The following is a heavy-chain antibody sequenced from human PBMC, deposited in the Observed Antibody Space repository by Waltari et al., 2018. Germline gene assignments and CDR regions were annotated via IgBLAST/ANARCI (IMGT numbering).Heavy chain of an antibody. V-gene: IGHV5-51*01. CDR2: IYPGDSDT. J-gene: IGHJ6*02. CDR3: ARNYCSSTSCSLGMDV. D-gene: IGHD2-2*01. Sequence: EVQLVQSGAEVKKPGESLKISCKGSGYSFTSYWIGWVRQMPGKGLEWMGVIYPGDSDTRYSPSFQGQVTISADKSISTAYLQWSSLKASDTAMYYCARNYCSSTSCSLGMDVWGQGTTVTVSS. CDR1: GYSFTSYW.